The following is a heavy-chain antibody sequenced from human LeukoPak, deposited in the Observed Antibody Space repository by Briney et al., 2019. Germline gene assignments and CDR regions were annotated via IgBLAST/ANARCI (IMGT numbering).Heavy chain of an antibody. CDR1: GGSISSGDYY. Sequence: SQTLSLTCTVSGGSISSGDYYWSRIRQPPGKGLEWIGYIYYSGSTYYNPSLKSRVTISVDTSKNQFSLKLSSVTAADTAVYYCARTEVMDSSGYYYGSFDYWGQGTLVTVSS. V-gene: IGHV4-30-4*08. CDR2: IYYSGST. J-gene: IGHJ4*02. D-gene: IGHD3-22*01. CDR3: ARTEVMDSSGYYYGSFDY.